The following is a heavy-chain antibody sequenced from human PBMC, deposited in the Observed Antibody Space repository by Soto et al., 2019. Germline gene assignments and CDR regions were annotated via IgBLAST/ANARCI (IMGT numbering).Heavy chain of an antibody. V-gene: IGHV1-18*01. CDR2: ISAYNGNT. Sequence: APVKVCSKASRYTYTSYAISWARQAPGQGLEWMGWISAYNGNTNYSQKFQGRVTITRDTSASTAYMELSSLRSEDTAVYYCARDLGGWPDYWGQGTLVTVSS. CDR1: RYTYTSYA. CDR3: ARDLGGWPDY. D-gene: IGHD2-15*01. J-gene: IGHJ4*02.